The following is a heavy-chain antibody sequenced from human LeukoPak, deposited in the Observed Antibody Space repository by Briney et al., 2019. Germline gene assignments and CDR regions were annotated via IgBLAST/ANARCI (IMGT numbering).Heavy chain of an antibody. J-gene: IGHJ4*02. CDR3: ARDSYQAGYDILTGYYKTFDY. D-gene: IGHD3-9*01. CDR2: ISSSGSTI. CDR1: GFTFSSYE. Sequence: GGSLRLSCAASGFTFSSYEMNWVRQAPGKGLEGVSYISSSGSTIYYADSVKGRFTISRDNAKNSLYLQMNSLRAEDTAVYYCARDSYQAGYDILTGYYKTFDYWGQGTLVTVSS. V-gene: IGHV3-48*03.